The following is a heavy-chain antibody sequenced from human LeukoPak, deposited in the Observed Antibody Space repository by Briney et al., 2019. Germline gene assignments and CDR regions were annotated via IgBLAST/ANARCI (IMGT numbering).Heavy chain of an antibody. Sequence: KPGGSLRLSCAASGFTFSSYSMNWVRQAPGKGLGWVSSISSSSSYIYYADSVRGRFTISRDNAKNSLYLQMNSLRAEDTAVYYCARRGGYGDSYWYFDLWGRGTLVTVSS. CDR3: ARRGGYGDSYWYFDL. CDR2: ISSSSSYI. D-gene: IGHD4-17*01. V-gene: IGHV3-21*01. CDR1: GFTFSSYS. J-gene: IGHJ2*01.